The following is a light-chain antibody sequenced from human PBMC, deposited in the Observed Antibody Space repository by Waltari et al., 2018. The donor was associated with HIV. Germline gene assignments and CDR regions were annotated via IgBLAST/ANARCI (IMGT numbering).Light chain of an antibody. CDR2: LEGSGSY. Sequence: QPVLTQSSSASASLGSSVKLTCTLSSGHSSYIIAWHQQQPGKAPRYLMKLEGSGSYNKGSGVPDRFSGSSSGADRYLTISNLQSEDEADYYCETWDSNTRSWVFGGGTKLTVL. V-gene: IGLV4-60*03. CDR1: SGHSSYI. J-gene: IGLJ3*02. CDR3: ETWDSNTRSWV.